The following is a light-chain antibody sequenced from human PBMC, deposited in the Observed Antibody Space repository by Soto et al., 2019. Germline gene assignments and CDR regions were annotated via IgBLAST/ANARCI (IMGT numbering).Light chain of an antibody. J-gene: IGKJ4*01. CDR3: QQRSNWPPVT. CDR2: DAS. Sequence: IVLTQSPATQSLSPGERATLSCRASQSINRHLAWYRQKPGQAPRLLIYDASNRATGIPARFSGSGSGTDFTLTISSLEPEDFGVYYCQQRSNWPPVTFGGGTKVDIK. CDR1: QSINRH. V-gene: IGKV3-11*01.